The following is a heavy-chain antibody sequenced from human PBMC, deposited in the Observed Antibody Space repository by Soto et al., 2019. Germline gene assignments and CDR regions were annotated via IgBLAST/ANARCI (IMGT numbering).Heavy chain of an antibody. J-gene: IGHJ6*02. V-gene: IGHV1-18*01. CDR1: GYTFTSYG. CDR2: ISAYNGNT. Sequence: ASVKVSFKASGYTFTSYGISWVRQAPGQGLEWMGWISAYNGNTNYAQKLQGRVTMTTDTSTSTAYMELRSLRSDDTAVYYCARGGAPIPAPLEDYYYGTDVWGQGTTVTVSS. D-gene: IGHD2-2*01. CDR3: ARGGAPIPAPLEDYYYGTDV.